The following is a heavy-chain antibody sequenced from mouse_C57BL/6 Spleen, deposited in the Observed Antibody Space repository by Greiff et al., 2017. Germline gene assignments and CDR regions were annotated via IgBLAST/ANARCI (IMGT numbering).Heavy chain of an antibody. CDR3: AKGVGTVDHWYFDV. V-gene: IGHV1-26*01. CDR2: INPNNGGT. J-gene: IGHJ1*03. CDR1: GYTFTDYY. D-gene: IGHD1-1*01. Sequence: VQLQQSGPELVKPGASVKISCKASGYTFTDYYMNWVKQSHGKSLEWIGDINPNNGGTSYNQKFKGKATLTVDKSSSTAYMELRSLTSEDSAVYYCAKGVGTVDHWYFDVWGTGTTVTVSS.